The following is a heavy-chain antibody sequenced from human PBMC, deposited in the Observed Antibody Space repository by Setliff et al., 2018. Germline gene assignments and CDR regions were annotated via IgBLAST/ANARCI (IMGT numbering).Heavy chain of an antibody. Sequence: PWGSLRLSCGASGFTYNNDWVSWVRQAPGKGLEWLASINPDGSEKYYVDSVKGRFTISRDNAKNSLSLQMNSLRTEDTAVYYCFGAGTCSYWGQGTQVTVSS. CDR1: GFTYNNDW. CDR3: FGAGTCSY. V-gene: IGHV3-7*01. D-gene: IGHD3-16*01. J-gene: IGHJ4*02. CDR2: INPDGSEK.